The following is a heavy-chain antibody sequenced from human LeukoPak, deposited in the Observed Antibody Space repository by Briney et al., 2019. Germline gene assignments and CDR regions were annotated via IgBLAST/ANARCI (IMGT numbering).Heavy chain of an antibody. D-gene: IGHD6-13*01. CDR1: GYTFTGYY. Sequence: GASVKVSCKASGYTFTGYYMHWVRQAPGQGLEWMGRINPNSGGTNYAQKFQGGVTMTRDTSISTAYMELSRLRSDDTAVYYCARASQQQLPYAWFDPWGQGTLVTVSS. J-gene: IGHJ5*02. CDR2: INPNSGGT. CDR3: ARASQQQLPYAWFDP. V-gene: IGHV1-2*06.